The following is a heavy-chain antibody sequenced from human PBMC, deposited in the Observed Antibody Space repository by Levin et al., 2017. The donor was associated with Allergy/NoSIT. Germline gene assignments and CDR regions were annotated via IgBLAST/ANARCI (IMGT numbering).Heavy chain of an antibody. CDR3: ARHITGDYVWGSYRYTDWFDP. Sequence: SQTLSLTCTVSGGSISSYYWSWIRQPPGKGLEWIGYIYYSGSTNYNPSLKSRVTISVDTSKNQFSLKLSSVTAADTAVYYCARHITGDYVWGSYRYTDWFDPWGQGTLVTVSS. V-gene: IGHV4-59*08. CDR1: GGSISSYY. J-gene: IGHJ5*02. CDR2: IYYSGST. D-gene: IGHD3-16*02.